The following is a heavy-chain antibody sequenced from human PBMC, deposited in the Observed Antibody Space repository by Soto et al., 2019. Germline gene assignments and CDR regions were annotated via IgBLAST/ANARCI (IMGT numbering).Heavy chain of an antibody. CDR1: GYTFTSYS. V-gene: IGHV1-3*01. D-gene: IGHD2-8*01. Sequence: ASVKVSCKASGYTFTSYSMHWVRQAPGQRLEWMGWINAGNGNTKYSQKFQGRVTITRDTSASTAYMELSSLRSEDTAVYYCAVDIVLMVYENGDDWGQGTLVTVSS. J-gene: IGHJ4*02. CDR2: INAGNGNT. CDR3: AVDIVLMVYENGDD.